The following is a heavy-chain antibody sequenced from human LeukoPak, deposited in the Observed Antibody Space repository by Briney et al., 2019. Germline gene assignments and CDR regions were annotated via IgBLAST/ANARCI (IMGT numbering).Heavy chain of an antibody. CDR2: ISAYNGNT. CDR3: ARDPYPYSSSWASNYYYGMDV. CDR1: GYTFTSSY. D-gene: IGHD6-13*01. J-gene: IGHJ6*02. V-gene: IGHV1-18*04. Sequence: GASVKVSCKASGYTFTSSYIHWVRQAPGQGLEWMGWISAYNGNTNYAQKLQGRVTMTTDTSTSTAYMELRSLRSDDTAVYYCARDPYPYSSSWASNYYYGMDVWGQGTTVTVSS.